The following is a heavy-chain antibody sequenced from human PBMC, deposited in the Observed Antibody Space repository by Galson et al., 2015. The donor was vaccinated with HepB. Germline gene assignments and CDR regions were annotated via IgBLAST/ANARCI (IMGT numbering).Heavy chain of an antibody. J-gene: IGHJ4*02. V-gene: IGHV3-30-3*01. CDR2: ISYDGSNK. CDR1: GFTFSSYA. CDR3: ARYYDSSGYYVPFDY. Sequence: SLRLSCAASGFTFSSYAMHWVRQAPGKGLEWVAVISYDGSNKYYTDSVKGRFTISRDNSKNTLYLQMNSLRAEDTAVYYCARYYDSSGYYVPFDYWGQGTLVTVSS. D-gene: IGHD3-22*01.